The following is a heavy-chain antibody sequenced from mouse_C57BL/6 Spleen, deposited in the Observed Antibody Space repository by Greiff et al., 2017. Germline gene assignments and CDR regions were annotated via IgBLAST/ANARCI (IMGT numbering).Heavy chain of an antibody. J-gene: IGHJ1*03. CDR1: GFTFTDYY. CDR2: IRNKANGYTT. V-gene: IGHV7-3*01. CDR3: ARYRTTGTWYFDV. D-gene: IGHD4-1*02. Sequence: EVQLVESGGGLVQPGGSLSLSCAASGFTFTDYYMSWVRQPPGKALEWLGFIRNKANGYTTEYSASVEGRFTISRDNSQSILYLQMNALRAEDSATYACARYRTTGTWYFDVWGTGTTVTVSS.